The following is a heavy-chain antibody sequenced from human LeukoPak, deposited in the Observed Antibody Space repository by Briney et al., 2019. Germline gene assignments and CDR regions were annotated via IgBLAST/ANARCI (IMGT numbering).Heavy chain of an antibody. V-gene: IGHV3-33*08. D-gene: IGHD5-18*01. CDR2: IWYDGSNK. CDR1: GFTFSSYG. Sequence: GGSLRLSCAASGFTFSSYGMHWVRQAPGKGLEGVGVIWYDGSNKYYADSVKGRFTISRDNSKNTLYLQMNSLRAEDTAVYYCARDSLYSYGAASLDYWGQGTLVTVSS. CDR3: ARDSLYSYGAASLDY. J-gene: IGHJ4*02.